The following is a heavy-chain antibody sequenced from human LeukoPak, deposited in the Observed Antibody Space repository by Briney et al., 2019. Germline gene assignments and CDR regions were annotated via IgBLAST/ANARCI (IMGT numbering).Heavy chain of an antibody. CDR3: ATVETEYQLLSYWLRY. Sequence: GASVKVSCKVSGYTLTELSMHWVRQAPGKGLEWMGGFDPEDGETIYAQKFQGRVTMTEDTSTDTAYMELSSLRSEDTAVYYCATVETEYQLLSYWLRYWGQGTLVTVPS. V-gene: IGHV1-24*01. D-gene: IGHD2-2*01. CDR1: GYTLTELS. CDR2: FDPEDGET. J-gene: IGHJ4*02.